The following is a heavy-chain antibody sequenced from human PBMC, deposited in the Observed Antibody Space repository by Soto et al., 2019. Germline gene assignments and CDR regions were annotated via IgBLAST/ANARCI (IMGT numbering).Heavy chain of an antibody. V-gene: IGHV4-39*01. CDR1: GGPISTSRYY. J-gene: IGHJ4*02. Sequence: PSETLSLTCTVSGGPISTSRYYWGWIRQSPGKGLIWIGSMTYGGGTAYYNSSLKSRVTISVDTAKNQFSLRLSSVTVADTAVYYCVSSSNGVCYDWGQGSEVTVS. D-gene: IGHD2-8*01. CDR2: MTYGGGTA. CDR3: VSSSNGVCYD.